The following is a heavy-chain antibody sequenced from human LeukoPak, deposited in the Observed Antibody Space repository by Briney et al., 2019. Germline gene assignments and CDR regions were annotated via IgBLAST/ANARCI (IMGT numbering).Heavy chain of an antibody. CDR2: ISSSSSYI. CDR3: ARDGYSSSWYGEFDY. V-gene: IGHV3-21*01. Sequence: GGSLRLSCTASGFTFTTYWMAWVRQTPGKGLEWVSSISSSSSYIYYADSVKGRFTISRDNAKNSLYLQMNSLRAEDTAVYYCARDGYSSSWYGEFDYWGQGTLVTVSS. J-gene: IGHJ4*02. D-gene: IGHD6-13*01. CDR1: GFTFTTYW.